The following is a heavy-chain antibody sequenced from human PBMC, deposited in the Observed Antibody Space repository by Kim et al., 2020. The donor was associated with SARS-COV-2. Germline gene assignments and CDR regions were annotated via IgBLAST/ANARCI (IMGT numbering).Heavy chain of an antibody. CDR2: INPNSGGT. Sequence: ASVKVSCKASGYTFTGYYMHWVRQAPGQGLEWMGRINPNSGGTNYAQKFQGRVTMTRDTSISTAYMELSRLRSDDTAVYYCARGYTAIRRDKIWGFDPWGQGTLVTVSS. J-gene: IGHJ5*02. D-gene: IGHD5-18*01. V-gene: IGHV1-2*06. CDR1: GYTFTGYY. CDR3: ARGYTAIRRDKIWGFDP.